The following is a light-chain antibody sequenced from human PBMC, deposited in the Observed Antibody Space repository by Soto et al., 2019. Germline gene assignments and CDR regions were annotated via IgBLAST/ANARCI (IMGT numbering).Light chain of an antibody. J-gene: IGLJ2*01. CDR3: QAWDSNTHVV. CDR2: EDS. Sequence: SYELTQAPSVSVSPGQTASITCSGDKLGDKYACWYQQKPGQSPVLVIYEDSKRPSGIPERFSGSNSGNTATLTISGTQAMDEADYYCQAWDSNTHVVFGGGTKLTVL. CDR1: KLGDKY. V-gene: IGLV3-1*01.